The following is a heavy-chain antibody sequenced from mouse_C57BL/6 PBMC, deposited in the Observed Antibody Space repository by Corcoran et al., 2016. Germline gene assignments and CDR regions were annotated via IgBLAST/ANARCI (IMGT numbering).Heavy chain of an antibody. CDR2: ISYDGSN. CDR3: ARKTVYSNSFDY. CDR1: GYSITSGYY. D-gene: IGHD2-5*01. Sequence: DVQLQESGPGLVKPSQSLSLTCSVTGYSITSGYYWNWIRQFPGNKLEWLGYISYDGSNNYNPSLKNRITITRDTSKNQFFLKLNSVTTEDTATDDCARKTVYSNSFDYWGQGTTLTVSS. J-gene: IGHJ2*01. V-gene: IGHV3-6*01.